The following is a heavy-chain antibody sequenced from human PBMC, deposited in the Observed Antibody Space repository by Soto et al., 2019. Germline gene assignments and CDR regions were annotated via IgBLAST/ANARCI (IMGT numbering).Heavy chain of an antibody. J-gene: IGHJ4*02. D-gene: IGHD3-22*01. CDR3: ARDQTDSGGYSDS. CDR2: IWNDGSNE. V-gene: IGHV3-33*08. Sequence: GGSLRLSCAASGFNFGDYFMSWIRQAPGKGLEWVAIIWNDGSNEYYADSVKGRFTISRDNSKNTVYLQVSKLRAEDTVVYFCARDQTDSGGYSDSWGQGTLVTVSS. CDR1: GFNFGDYF.